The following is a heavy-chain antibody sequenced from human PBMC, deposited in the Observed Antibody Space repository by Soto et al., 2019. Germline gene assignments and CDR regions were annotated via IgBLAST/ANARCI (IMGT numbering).Heavy chain of an antibody. CDR1: GFTFSSYA. D-gene: IGHD6-13*01. CDR3: ARDSPYSSSWYDLNWFDP. J-gene: IGHJ5*02. V-gene: IGHV3-30-3*01. CDR2: ISYDGSNK. Sequence: GGSLRLSCAASGFTFSSYAMHWVRQAPGKGLEWVAVISYDGSNKYYADSVKGRFTISRDNAKNSLYLQMNSLRDEDTAVYYCARDSPYSSSWYDLNWFDPLGQGTLVTVSS.